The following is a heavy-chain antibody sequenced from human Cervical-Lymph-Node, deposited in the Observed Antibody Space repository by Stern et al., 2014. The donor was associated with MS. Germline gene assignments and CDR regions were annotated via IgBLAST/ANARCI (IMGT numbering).Heavy chain of an antibody. CDR1: GYNFTGYY. D-gene: IGHD3-10*01. V-gene: IGHV1-2*06. Sequence: VQLVESCAEVKKPGASVKVSCKASGYNFTGYYMHWVRQAPGQGLEWVGRINAYSGDSNHAQKFQGRVPLTRDTSISTAYMELRSLRSDDTAMYYCSTAYYAGIDIWGQGTTVTVSS. CDR3: STAYYAGIDI. J-gene: IGHJ3*02. CDR2: INAYSGDS.